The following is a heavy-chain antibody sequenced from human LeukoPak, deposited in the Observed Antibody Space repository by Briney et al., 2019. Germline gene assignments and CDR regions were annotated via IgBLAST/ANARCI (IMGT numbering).Heavy chain of an antibody. CDR2: INHSGST. V-gene: IGHV4-34*01. CDR3: ASTERCSTTCPLDY. D-gene: IGHD2-2*01. Sequence: KPSETLSLTCAVYGGSFRGYYWSWIRQPPGKGLEWIGEINHSGSTNYNPSLKSRVTISLDTSMKKFSLKLNSVTAADTAVYYCASTERCSTTCPLDYWGQGTLVTVPS. CDR1: GGSFRGYY. J-gene: IGHJ4*02.